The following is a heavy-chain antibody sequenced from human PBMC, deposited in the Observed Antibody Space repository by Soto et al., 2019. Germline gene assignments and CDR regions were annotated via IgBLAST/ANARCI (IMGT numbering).Heavy chain of an antibody. Sequence: GGSLRLSCAASGFTFSSHGMSWVCQAPRKGLEWVSAISGSGGSTYYADSVKGRFTISRDNSKNTLYLQMNSLRAEDTAVYYCAKPNPQYYDFWSGYYNWGQGTLVTVSS. V-gene: IGHV3-23*01. CDR3: AKPNPQYYDFWSGYYN. CDR1: GFTFSSHG. D-gene: IGHD3-3*01. CDR2: ISGSGGST. J-gene: IGHJ4*02.